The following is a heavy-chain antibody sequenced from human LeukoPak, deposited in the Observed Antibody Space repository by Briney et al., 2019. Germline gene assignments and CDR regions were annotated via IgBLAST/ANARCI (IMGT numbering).Heavy chain of an antibody. CDR2: IYYSGST. J-gene: IGHJ4*02. CDR1: GGSISSGGYY. D-gene: IGHD3-3*01. V-gene: IGHV4-31*03. CDR3: ARAPGYYDFWSGSPSPYYFDY. Sequence: SQTLSLTCTVSGGSISSGGYYWSWIRQHPGKGLEWIGYIYYSGSTYYNPSLKSRVTISVDTSKNQFSLKLSSVTAADTAVYYCARAPGYYDFWSGSPSPYYFDYWGQGALVTVSS.